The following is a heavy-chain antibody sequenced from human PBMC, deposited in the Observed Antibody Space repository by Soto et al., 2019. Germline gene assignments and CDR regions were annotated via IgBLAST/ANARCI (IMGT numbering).Heavy chain of an antibody. Sequence: QVQLQESGPGLVKPSETLSLSCGVSGGSISPYYWSWIRQPAGKGLEWLGRIYSGGSTNYNPSLESRVTMSVDTSKNKFSLKLSSVTAADTAVYYCARGPGGFGDFSLDYWGQGTLVTVSS. D-gene: IGHD3-10*01. CDR3: ARGPGGFGDFSLDY. J-gene: IGHJ4*02. CDR1: GGSISPYY. CDR2: IYSGGST. V-gene: IGHV4-4*07.